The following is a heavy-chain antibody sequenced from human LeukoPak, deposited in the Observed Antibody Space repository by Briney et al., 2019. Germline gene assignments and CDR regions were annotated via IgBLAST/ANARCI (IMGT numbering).Heavy chain of an antibody. J-gene: IGHJ3*02. CDR2: INHSGST. CDR1: GGSFSGYY. CDR3: ASPRRERGDAFDI. Sequence: PSETLSLTCAVYGGSFSGYYWSWLRQPPGKGLEWIGEINHSGSTNYNPSLKSRVTISVDTSKNQFSLKLSSVTAADTAVYYCASPRRERGDAFDIWGQGTMVTVSS. V-gene: IGHV4-34*01.